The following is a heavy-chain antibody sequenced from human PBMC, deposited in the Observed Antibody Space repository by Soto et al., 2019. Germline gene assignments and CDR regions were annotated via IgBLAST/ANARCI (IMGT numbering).Heavy chain of an antibody. CDR1: GYIFTNYY. D-gene: IGHD6-19*01. CDR2: INPNGGST. V-gene: IGHV1-46*03. J-gene: IGHJ4*02. Sequence: GASVKVSCKASGYIFTNYYIHWVRQAPGQGLEWMAIINPNGGSTNCAQEFQGRITLTRDTSTSTVYMDLSSLTSEDTAVYYCARVWYSSGWYDYWGQGTLVTVSS. CDR3: ARVWYSSGWYDY.